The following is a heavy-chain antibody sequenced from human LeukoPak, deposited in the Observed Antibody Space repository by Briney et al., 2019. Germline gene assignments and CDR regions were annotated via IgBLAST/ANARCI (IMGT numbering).Heavy chain of an antibody. V-gene: IGHV3-23*01. CDR3: AKLSEPD. J-gene: IGHJ4*02. Sequence: GGSLGLSCAASGFTFPNSAMSWVRQAPGKGLEWVSTISDSGVSTYYADSLKGRFTISRDNSKNTLYLQMTSLRAEDTALYYCAKLSEPDWGQGTLVTVSS. CDR2: ISDSGVST. CDR1: GFTFPNSA.